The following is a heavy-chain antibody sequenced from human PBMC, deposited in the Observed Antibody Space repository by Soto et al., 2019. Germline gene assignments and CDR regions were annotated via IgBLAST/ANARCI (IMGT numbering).Heavy chain of an antibody. J-gene: IGHJ6*02. CDR1: GFTFGDYA. CDR3: AKSYYDILTGLVYYYGMDV. V-gene: IGHV3-49*04. D-gene: IGHD3-9*01. CDR2: IRSKAYGGTT. Sequence: GGSLRLSCTASGFTFGDYAMSWVRQAPGKGLEWVGFIRSKAYGGTTEYAASVKGRFTISRDNSKNTLYLQMNSLRAEDTAVYYCAKSYYDILTGLVYYYGMDVWGQGTTVTVSS.